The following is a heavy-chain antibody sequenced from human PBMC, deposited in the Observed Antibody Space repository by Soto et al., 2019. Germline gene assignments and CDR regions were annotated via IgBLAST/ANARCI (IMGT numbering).Heavy chain of an antibody. Sequence: GGSLRLSCAASGFTFSSYAMSWVRQAPGKGLEWVSTISSSGGSTHYADSVKGRFTISRDNSKNTLYLQMNSLRAEDTAVYYSPEDGSFRYYYFDSWRQVPLVTVSS. D-gene: IGHD3-16*02. CDR2: ISSSGGST. CDR3: PEDGSFRYYYFDS. J-gene: IGHJ4*02. CDR1: GFTFSSYA. V-gene: IGHV3-23*01.